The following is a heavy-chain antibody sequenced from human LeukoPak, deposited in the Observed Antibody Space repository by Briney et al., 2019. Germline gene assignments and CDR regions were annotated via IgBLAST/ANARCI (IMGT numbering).Heavy chain of an antibody. Sequence: GGSLRLSCAASGFSFSTYVMSWVRQAPGKGLEWVSGISGSAGTTYYADSVKGRFTISRDNSKSTLYLQMNSLRAEDTAVYYCAKDQTVGDGHIDFEYWGQGTLVTVSS. J-gene: IGHJ4*02. V-gene: IGHV3-23*01. D-gene: IGHD5-24*01. CDR3: AKDQTVGDGHIDFEY. CDR1: GFSFSTYV. CDR2: ISGSAGTT.